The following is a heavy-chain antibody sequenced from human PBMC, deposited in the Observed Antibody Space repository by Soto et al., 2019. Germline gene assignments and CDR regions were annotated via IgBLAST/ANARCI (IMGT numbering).Heavy chain of an antibody. J-gene: IGHJ6*02. CDR2: INPSGGST. Sequence: GASVKVSCKASGYTFTSYYMHWVRQAPGQGLEWMGIINPSGGSTSYAQKFQGRVTMTRDTSTSTVYMELSSLRSEDTAVYYCATLRTGPPRVETNNMDVWGQGTTVTVSS. V-gene: IGHV1-46*01. D-gene: IGHD1-1*01. CDR1: GYTFTSYY. CDR3: ATLRTGPPRVETNNMDV.